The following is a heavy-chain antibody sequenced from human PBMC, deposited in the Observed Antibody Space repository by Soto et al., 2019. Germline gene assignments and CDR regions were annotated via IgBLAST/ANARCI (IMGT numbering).Heavy chain of an antibody. CDR3: ARGYMVRRLRVVFCFDP. V-gene: IGHV4-34*09. Sequence: SETLSLTCAVYGGSFSGYYWSWIRQPPGKGLEWIGYINHSGSTNYNPSLKSRVTISVDTSKNQFSLKLSSVTAADTAVYYCARGYMVRRLRVVFCFDPWGQGTLVTVSS. CDR2: INHSGST. D-gene: IGHD3-10*01. CDR1: GGSFSGYY. J-gene: IGHJ5*02.